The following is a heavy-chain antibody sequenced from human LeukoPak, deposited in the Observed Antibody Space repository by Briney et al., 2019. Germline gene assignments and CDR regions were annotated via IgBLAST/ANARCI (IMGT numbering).Heavy chain of an antibody. J-gene: IGHJ4*02. D-gene: IGHD1-26*01. CDR2: IIPILGIA. V-gene: IGHV1-69*04. CDR3: ASYVGGLLRFDYFDY. Sequence: ASVKVSCKASGGTSSSYAISWVRQAPGQGLEWMGRIIPILGIANYAQKFQGRVTITADKSTRTAYMELRSLRSEDTGVYYCASYVGGLLRFDYFDYWGQGTLVSVSS. CDR1: GGTSSSYA.